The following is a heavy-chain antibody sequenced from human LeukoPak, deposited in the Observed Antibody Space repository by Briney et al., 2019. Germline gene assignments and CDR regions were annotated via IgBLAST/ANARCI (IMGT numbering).Heavy chain of an antibody. CDR2: IRSKANSYAT. CDR1: GFTFSGSA. J-gene: IGHJ4*02. V-gene: IGHV3-73*01. D-gene: IGHD3-9*01. CDR3: TRRDYDILTGYRDFDY. Sequence: PGESLRLSCAASGFTFSGSAMHWVRQASGKGLEWVGRIRSKANSYATAYAASVKGRFTISRDDSKNTAYLQMNSLKTEDTAVYYCTRRDYDILTGYRDFDYWGQGTLVTVSS.